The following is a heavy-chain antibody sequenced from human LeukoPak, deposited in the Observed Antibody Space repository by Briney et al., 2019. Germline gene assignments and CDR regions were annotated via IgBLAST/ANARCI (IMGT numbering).Heavy chain of an antibody. Sequence: GGSLRLSCAASGFTFSDYYMSWIRQAPGKGLEWVSYISSSGSTIYYADSVKGRFTISRDNAKNSLYLQMNSLRAEDTAVYYCARDRDYGSPLDLYYYYGMDVWGQGTTVTVSS. D-gene: IGHD3-10*01. V-gene: IGHV3-11*01. CDR1: GFTFSDYY. CDR3: ARDRDYGSPLDLYYYYGMDV. J-gene: IGHJ6*02. CDR2: ISSSGSTI.